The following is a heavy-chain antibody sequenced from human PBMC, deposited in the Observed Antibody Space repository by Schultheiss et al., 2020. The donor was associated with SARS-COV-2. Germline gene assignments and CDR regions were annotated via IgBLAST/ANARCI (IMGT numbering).Heavy chain of an antibody. D-gene: IGHD3-10*01. V-gene: IGHV4-61*03. Sequence: SETLSLTCTVSGASVSSGNYYWTWIRQPPGKGLECIGYFSYSGSTNYNPSLQSRVTISVDTSKNHFSLRLTSVTAADTAVYYCARDGLLGRGLGSFDPWGQGTLVTVSS. CDR3: ARDGLLGRGLGSFDP. CDR2: FSYSGST. CDR1: GASVSSGNYY. J-gene: IGHJ5*02.